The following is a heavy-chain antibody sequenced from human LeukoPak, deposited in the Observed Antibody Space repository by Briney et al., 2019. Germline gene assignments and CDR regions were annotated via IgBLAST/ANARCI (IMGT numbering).Heavy chain of an antibody. V-gene: IGHV1-2*02. CDR1: GYTFTNYY. D-gene: IGHD4-17*01. Sequence: ASERVSCKASGYTFTNYYIHWVRQAHGHGLEWMGCINPNRGDTSYAQKFQGRVTTTRDTSISTAFMEMTRLTSDDTAVYYCTRDLLGFATTPLSDWGEGTLVTVSS. CDR3: TRDLLGFATTPLSD. CDR2: INPNRGDT. J-gene: IGHJ4*02.